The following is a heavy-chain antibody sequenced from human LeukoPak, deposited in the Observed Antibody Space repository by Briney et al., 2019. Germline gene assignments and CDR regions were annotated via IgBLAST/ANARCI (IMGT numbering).Heavy chain of an antibody. J-gene: IGHJ4*01. CDR3: ARHRDYYDS. CDR1: GASINNNF. D-gene: IGHD3-22*01. Sequence: SETLSLTCTVSGASINNNFWTWIRQPPGKGLEWIGYIYSSGSANYNPTLKSRVIISGDTSKNQISLNLTSVTAADTALYFCARHRDYYDSWGHGSLVTVSS. V-gene: IGHV4-59*08. CDR2: IYSSGSA.